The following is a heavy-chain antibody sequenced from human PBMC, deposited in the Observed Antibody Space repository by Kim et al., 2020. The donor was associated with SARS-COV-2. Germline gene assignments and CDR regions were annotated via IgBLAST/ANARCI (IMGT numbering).Heavy chain of an antibody. CDR3: ARDQGICGGDCYSSVDY. CDR2: ISSSSSTI. CDR1: GFTFSSYS. V-gene: IGHV3-48*02. J-gene: IGHJ4*02. D-gene: IGHD2-21*02. Sequence: GSLRLSCAASGFTFSSYSMNWVRQAPGKGLEWVSYISSSSSTIYYADSVKGRFTISRDNAKNSLYLQMNSLRDEDTAVYYCARDQGICGGDCYSSVDYWGQGTLVTVSS.